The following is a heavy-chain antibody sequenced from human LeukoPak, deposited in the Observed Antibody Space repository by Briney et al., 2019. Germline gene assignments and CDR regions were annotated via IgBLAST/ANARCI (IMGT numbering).Heavy chain of an antibody. CDR3: ARDAPNPNYYDSSGYFDY. CDR2: INPNSGGT. Sequence: ASVKVSCKASGYTFTGYYMHWVRQAPGQGLEWMGRINPNSGGTNYAQKFQGRVTMTRDTSISTAYMELSRLRSDDTAVYYCARDAPNPNYYDSSGYFDYWGQGTLVTVSS. D-gene: IGHD3-22*01. V-gene: IGHV1-2*06. CDR1: GYTFTGYY. J-gene: IGHJ4*02.